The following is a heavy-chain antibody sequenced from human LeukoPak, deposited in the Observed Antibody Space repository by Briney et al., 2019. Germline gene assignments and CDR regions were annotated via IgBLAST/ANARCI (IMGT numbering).Heavy chain of an antibody. CDR1: GYTFSGYY. D-gene: IGHD5-12*01. V-gene: IGHV1-2*02. J-gene: IGHJ4*02. CDR2: INPNSGGT. CDR3: ARAYVIVATIPGY. Sequence: GASVKVSCKASGYTFSGYYMHWVRQAPGQGIEWMGWINPNSGGTNYAQKFQGRVTMTRDTSISTAYMELSRLRSDDTAVYYCARAYVIVATIPGYCGQGTLVSVSS.